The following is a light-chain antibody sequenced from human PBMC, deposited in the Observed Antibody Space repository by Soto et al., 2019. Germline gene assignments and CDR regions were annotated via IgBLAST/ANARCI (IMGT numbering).Light chain of an antibody. V-gene: IGLV3-21*04. CDR2: YDS. CDR1: KIGSKS. CDR3: QVWDSSSDPVV. J-gene: IGLJ2*01. Sequence: SYELTQPPSVSVAPGKTARITCGGNKIGSKSVHWYQQKPGQAPVLVIYYDSDRPSGIPERFSGSNSGNTATLTISRVEAGDEADYYCQVWDSSSDPVVFGGGTKVTVL.